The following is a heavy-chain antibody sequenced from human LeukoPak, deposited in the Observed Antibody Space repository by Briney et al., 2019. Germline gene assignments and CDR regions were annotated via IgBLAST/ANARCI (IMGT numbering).Heavy chain of an antibody. CDR2: IYPGDSDT. D-gene: IGHD3-3*01. J-gene: IGHJ5*02. CDR3: ARSTLYYDFWSGPLTARNWFDP. V-gene: IGHV5-51*01. Sequence: GESLQISCKGSGYSFTSYWIGWARPMPGKGLEWMGIIYPGDSDTRYSPSFQGQVTISADKSISTAYLQWSSLKASDTAMYYCARSTLYYDFWSGPLTARNWFDPWGQGTLVTVSS. CDR1: GYSFTSYW.